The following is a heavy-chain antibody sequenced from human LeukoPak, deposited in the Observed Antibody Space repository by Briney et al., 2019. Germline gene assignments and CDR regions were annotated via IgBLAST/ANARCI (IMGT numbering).Heavy chain of an antibody. CDR1: GFTFSSYG. J-gene: IGHJ4*02. CDR3: ARGLETGDGDY. D-gene: IGHD7-27*01. CDR2: IWYDGSNK. V-gene: IGHV3-33*01. Sequence: PGGSLRLSCAASGFTFSSYGMHWVRQAPGKGLEWVAVIWYDGSNKYYADSVKGRFTISRDNSKNTLYLQMNSLRAEDTAVYYCARGLETGDGDYWGQGILVTVSS.